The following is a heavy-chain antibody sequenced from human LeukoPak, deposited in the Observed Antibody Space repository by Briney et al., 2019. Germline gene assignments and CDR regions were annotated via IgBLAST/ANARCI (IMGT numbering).Heavy chain of an antibody. CDR1: EFTFSTYA. CDR3: AKGGLWSSGWSVFDY. CDR2: ISGSGDST. J-gene: IGHJ4*02. D-gene: IGHD6-19*01. V-gene: IGHV3-23*01. Sequence: GGSLRLSCAASEFTFSTYAMSWVRLAPGKGLEWVSGISGSGDSTYYADSVKGRFTISRDNSKNTLFLQMNSLRGEDTAVYCCAKGGLWSSGWSVFDYWGQGTLVTVSS.